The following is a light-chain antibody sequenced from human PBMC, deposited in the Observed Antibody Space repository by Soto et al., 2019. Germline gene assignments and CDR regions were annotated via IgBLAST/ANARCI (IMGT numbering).Light chain of an antibody. CDR3: QQYNSAPVA. J-gene: IGKJ1*01. V-gene: IGKV1-27*01. CDR2: AAP. Sequence: DIQMTQSPSSLSAAVGDTVTITCRASLGFSNSLAWYQQKAGKVPNLLIYAAPTLQSGFPCRFSGSGSGTDFTLTISSLQPDDVATYYCQQYNSAPVAFGKGTKVAIK. CDR1: LGFSNS.